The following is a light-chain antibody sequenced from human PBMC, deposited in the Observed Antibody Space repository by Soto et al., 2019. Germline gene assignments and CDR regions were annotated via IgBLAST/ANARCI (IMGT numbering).Light chain of an antibody. CDR1: QSVSSY. Sequence: EIVLTQSPATLSLSPGERATLSCRASQSVSSYLAWYQQKPGQAPRLLIYDASNRATGIPTRISGSGSGTEFTLTISSLQSEDFAVYYCQQYKSWPLTFGGGTRGDTK. J-gene: IGKJ4*01. CDR3: QQYKSWPLT. CDR2: DAS. V-gene: IGKV3-11*01.